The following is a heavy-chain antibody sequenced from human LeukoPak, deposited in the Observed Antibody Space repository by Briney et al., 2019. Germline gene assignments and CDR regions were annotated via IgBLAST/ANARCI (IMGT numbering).Heavy chain of an antibody. CDR2: ISYDGSNK. J-gene: IGHJ4*02. V-gene: IGHV3-30*18. CDR3: AKPDYYDSRGPDY. Sequence: GGSLRLSCTASGFTFSSYGMHWVRQAPGKGLEWVAVISYDGSNKYYADSVKGRFTISRDNSKNTLYLQMNSLRAEDTVVYYCAKPDYYDSRGPDYWGQGTLVTVSS. D-gene: IGHD3-22*01. CDR1: GFTFSSYG.